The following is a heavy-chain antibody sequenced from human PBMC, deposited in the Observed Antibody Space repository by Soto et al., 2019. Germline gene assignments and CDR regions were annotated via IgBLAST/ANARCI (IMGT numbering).Heavy chain of an antibody. CDR3: ARDGEYGSSEQFDY. J-gene: IGHJ4*02. Sequence: ASVKVSCKASGGTFSSNAISWVRQAPGQGLEWMGRIIPILGVTNYAQNFQGRITITADKSTTTAYMELSSLRSDDTAVYYCARDGEYGSSEQFDYWGQGTLVTVSS. CDR1: GGTFSSNA. CDR2: IIPILGVT. D-gene: IGHD4-17*01. V-gene: IGHV1-69*04.